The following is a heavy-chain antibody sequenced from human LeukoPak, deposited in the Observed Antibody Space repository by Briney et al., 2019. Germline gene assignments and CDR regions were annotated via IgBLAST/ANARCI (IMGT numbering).Heavy chain of an antibody. Sequence: GGSLRLSCAASGFTFSSYGMHWVRQAPGKGLEWVAVISYDGSNKYYADSVRGRFTISRDNSKNTLYLQMNSLRAEDTAVYFCAKDQIGWAPGYTSGPLDSWGQGTLVIVSS. D-gene: IGHD6-19*01. CDR2: ISYDGSNK. CDR3: AKDQIGWAPGYTSGPLDS. J-gene: IGHJ4*02. CDR1: GFTFSSYG. V-gene: IGHV3-30*18.